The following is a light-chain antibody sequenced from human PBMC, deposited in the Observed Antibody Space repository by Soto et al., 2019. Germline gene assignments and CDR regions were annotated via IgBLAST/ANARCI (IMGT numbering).Light chain of an antibody. CDR1: PSITSY. CDR3: QQSYSTLGLT. Sequence: DIQMTQSPSSLSASVGDIVTITCRASPSITSYLNWYQQKPGKAPKLLIYAASSVQSGVPSRFSGSGSGTDFTLTIISLQPEDVATYYCQQSYSTLGLTFGGGTKVEIK. J-gene: IGKJ4*01. V-gene: IGKV1-39*01. CDR2: AAS.